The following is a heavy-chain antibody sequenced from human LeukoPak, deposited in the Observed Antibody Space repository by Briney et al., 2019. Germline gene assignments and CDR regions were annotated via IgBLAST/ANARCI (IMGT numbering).Heavy chain of an antibody. CDR3: AKDLYSSGFDY. Sequence: PGGSLRLSCAASGFTFSSYGMHWVRQAPGKGLEWVAVIWYDGSNRYYADSVKGRFTISRDNSKNTLYLQMNSLRAEDTAVYYCAKDLYSSGFDYWGQGTLVTVSS. V-gene: IGHV3-30*02. J-gene: IGHJ4*02. CDR2: IWYDGSNR. CDR1: GFTFSSYG. D-gene: IGHD6-19*01.